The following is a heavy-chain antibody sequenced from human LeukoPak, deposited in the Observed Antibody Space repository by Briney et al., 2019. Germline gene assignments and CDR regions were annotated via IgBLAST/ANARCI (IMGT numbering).Heavy chain of an antibody. CDR3: ASGARLYCSGGSCYSGY. CDR2: INPSGGST. V-gene: IGHV1-46*01. D-gene: IGHD2-15*01. CDR1: GYTFTSYY. J-gene: IGHJ4*02. Sequence: ASVKVSCKASGYTFTSYYMHWVRQAPGQGLEWMGIINPSGGSTSYAQKFQGRVTMTRDTSTSTVYMELSSLRSEDTAVYYCASGARLYCSGGSCYSGYWGQGTLVTVSS.